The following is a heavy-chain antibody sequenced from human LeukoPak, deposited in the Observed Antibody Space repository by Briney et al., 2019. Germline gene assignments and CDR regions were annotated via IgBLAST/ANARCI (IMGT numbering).Heavy chain of an antibody. Sequence: GGSLRLSCAASGFTFSSYSMNWVRQAPGKGLEWVSSISSSSSYIYYADSVKGRFTISRDNAKNSLYLQMNSLRAEDTAVYYSARDVLTGYPNPHFDYWGQGTLVTVSS. D-gene: IGHD3-9*01. CDR1: GFTFSSYS. CDR3: ARDVLTGYPNPHFDY. CDR2: ISSSSSYI. J-gene: IGHJ4*02. V-gene: IGHV3-21*01.